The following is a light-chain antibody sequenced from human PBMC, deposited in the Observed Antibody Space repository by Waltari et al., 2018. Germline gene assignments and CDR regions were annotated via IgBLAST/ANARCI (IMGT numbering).Light chain of an antibody. Sequence: ESVLTQSPGTASLSPGERVTLSCRARQSVGSSSLAWYQQKPGQAPRLVIYRASRRATGIPDRFSGSGSGTDFIPTISRLEPEDFAVYYCQQHGTLPATFGQGTKVEIK. J-gene: IGKJ1*01. CDR3: QQHGTLPAT. V-gene: IGKV3-20*01. CDR2: RAS. CDR1: QSVGSSS.